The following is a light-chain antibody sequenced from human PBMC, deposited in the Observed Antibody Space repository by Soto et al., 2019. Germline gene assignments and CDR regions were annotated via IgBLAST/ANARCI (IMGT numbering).Light chain of an antibody. V-gene: IGKV3-15*01. CDR2: GAS. J-gene: IGKJ3*01. Sequence: EIVMTQSPATLSVSPGERATLSCRASQSIGSNLAWYQQIPGQAPRLLIYGASTRTTGIPARFSGSGSGTEFTRIISSLQSEDFAVYYCQQYDNWPRTFGPGTKVNIK. CDR1: QSIGSN. CDR3: QQYDNWPRT.